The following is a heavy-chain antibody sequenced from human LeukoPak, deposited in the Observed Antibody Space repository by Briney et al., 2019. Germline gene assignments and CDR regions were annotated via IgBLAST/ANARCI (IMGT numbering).Heavy chain of an antibody. CDR2: INHSGST. V-gene: IGHV4-34*01. D-gene: IGHD2-2*01. CDR1: GGSFSGYY. Sequence: SETLSLTCAVYGGSFSGYYWSWIRQPPGKGLEWIGEINHSGSTNYNPSLKSRVTISVDTSKNQFSLKLRSVTAADTAVYYCASSWVVPAALNLGTYYYYGMDVWGKGTTVTVSS. CDR3: ASSWVVPAALNLGTYYYYGMDV. J-gene: IGHJ6*04.